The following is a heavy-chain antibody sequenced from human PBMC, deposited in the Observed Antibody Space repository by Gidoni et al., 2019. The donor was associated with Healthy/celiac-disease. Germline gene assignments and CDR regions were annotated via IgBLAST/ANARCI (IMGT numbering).Heavy chain of an antibody. CDR2: INHSGST. D-gene: IGHD2-15*01. V-gene: IGHV4-34*01. CDR1: GGSFSGYY. CDR3: ASSKGYCSGGSCYVSAFDI. J-gene: IGHJ3*02. Sequence: QVQLQQWGAGLLKPSETLSLTCAVYGGSFSGYYWSWIRQPPGKGLEWIGEINHSGSTNYNPSLKSRVTISVDTSKNQFSLKLSSVTAADTAVYYCASSKGYCSGGSCYVSAFDIWGQGTMVTVSS.